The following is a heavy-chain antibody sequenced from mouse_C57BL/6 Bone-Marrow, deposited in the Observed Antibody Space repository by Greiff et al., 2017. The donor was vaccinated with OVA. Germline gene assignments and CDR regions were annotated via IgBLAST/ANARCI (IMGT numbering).Heavy chain of an antibody. Sequence: VQGVESGAELVRPGTSVKMSCKASGYTFTNYWIGWAKQRPGHGLEWIGDIYPGGGYTNYNEKFKGKATLTADKSSSTAYMQFSSLTSEDSAIYYCARSFHWYFDVWGTGTTVTVSS. CDR2: IYPGGGYT. J-gene: IGHJ1*03. V-gene: IGHV1-63*01. CDR3: ARSFHWYFDV. CDR1: GYTFTNYW.